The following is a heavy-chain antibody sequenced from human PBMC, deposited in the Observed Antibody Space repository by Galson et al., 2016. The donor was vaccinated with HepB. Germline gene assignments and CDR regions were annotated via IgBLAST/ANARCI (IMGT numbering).Heavy chain of an antibody. CDR3: AREYSSSWYFDY. D-gene: IGHD6-13*01. V-gene: IGHV5-10-1*01. CDR2: IDPSDSST. J-gene: IGHJ4*02. Sequence: QSGAEVKKPGESLRISCKGSGYIFTNYRISWVRQTPGKGLEWMGRIDPSDSSTNYSPSFQGYITISADKSTSTAYLQWSLQASDTAIYYCAREYSSSWYFDYWGQGTLVTLSS. CDR1: GYIFTNYR.